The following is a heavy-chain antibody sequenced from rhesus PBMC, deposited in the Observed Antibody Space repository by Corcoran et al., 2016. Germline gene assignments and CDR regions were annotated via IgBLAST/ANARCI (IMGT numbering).Heavy chain of an antibody. CDR3: ARDISSWSSNAFDF. Sequence: QVQLQESGPGLVKPSETLSLTCAVSGGSISGYYWSWIRQPPGKGLEWIGNMDGNIAGTNYNPSLKSRVTISKDTSKNQFSLKLSSVTAADTAVYYCARDISSWSSNAFDFWGQGLRVTVSS. CDR2: MDGNIAGT. V-gene: IGHV4-81*01. J-gene: IGHJ3*01. D-gene: IGHD6-13*01. CDR1: GGSISGYY.